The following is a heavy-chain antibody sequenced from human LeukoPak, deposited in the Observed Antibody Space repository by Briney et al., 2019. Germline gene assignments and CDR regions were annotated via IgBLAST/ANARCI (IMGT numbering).Heavy chain of an antibody. D-gene: IGHD3-3*01. CDR1: GGSISSYY. CDR3: VRGLNEFWSGTFVY. Sequence: PSETLSLTCTVSGGSISSYYWSWVRQPAGKGLEWIGRIYTSGSTNYNPSLKSRVTMSVDTSKNQFSLKLSSWTAADTPVYHCVRGLNEFWSGTFVYWGEGALGTVSS. V-gene: IGHV4-4*07. CDR2: IYTSGST. J-gene: IGHJ4*02.